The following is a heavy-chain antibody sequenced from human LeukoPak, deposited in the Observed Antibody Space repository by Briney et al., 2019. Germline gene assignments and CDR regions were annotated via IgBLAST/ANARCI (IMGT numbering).Heavy chain of an antibody. Sequence: GGSLRLSCAASGLTFSSYWMHWVRQAPGKGLVWVSRINSDGSTTNYADSVKGRFTISRDNAKNTLYLQMNSLRAEDSAVYYCARRYSAFDYWGQGTLVTVSS. V-gene: IGHV3-74*01. J-gene: IGHJ4*02. CDR2: INSDGSTT. D-gene: IGHD5-12*01. CDR1: GLTFSSYW. CDR3: ARRYSAFDY.